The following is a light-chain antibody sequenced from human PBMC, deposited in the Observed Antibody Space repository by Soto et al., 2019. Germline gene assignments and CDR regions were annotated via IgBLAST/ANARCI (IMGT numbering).Light chain of an antibody. CDR1: QSVNSRY. CDR3: QHRSTWTPIT. Sequence: IVWTKSPGTLSLSPGERATLSCRASQSVNSRYLAWYQQKPGQAPRLLIYYISTRATGIPARFSGSGSGTDFTLTISSLEPEDFAVYYCQHRSTWTPITFGQGTRLEIK. J-gene: IGKJ5*01. V-gene: IGKV3-11*01. CDR2: YIS.